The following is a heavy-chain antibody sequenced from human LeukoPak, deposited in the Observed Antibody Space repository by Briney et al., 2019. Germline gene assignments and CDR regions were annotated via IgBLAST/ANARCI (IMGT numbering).Heavy chain of an antibody. Sequence: GGSLRLSCAASGFTFDDYAMHWVRQAPGKGLECVSGISWNSGSIGYADSVKGRFTISRDNAKNSLYLQMNSLRAEDTALYYCAKDITRYSYGLGYWGQGTLVTVSS. CDR1: GFTFDDYA. CDR2: ISWNSGSI. CDR3: AKDITRYSYGLGY. D-gene: IGHD5-18*01. V-gene: IGHV3-9*01. J-gene: IGHJ4*02.